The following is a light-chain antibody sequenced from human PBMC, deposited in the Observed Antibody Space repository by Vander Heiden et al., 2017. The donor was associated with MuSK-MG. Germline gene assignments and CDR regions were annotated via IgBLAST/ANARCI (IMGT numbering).Light chain of an antibody. CDR2: AGS. CDR1: QSNSRY. Sequence: DSQITQSPSSLSASVGDRVTITCRASQSNSRYLNWYQQNPGKAPKPLIYAGSSLQSGVPSRFGGGGSGTDVPLRIRRLQPEDFATDYCQQRYSTPRTFGQGTKVEIK. J-gene: IGKJ1*01. CDR3: QQRYSTPRT. V-gene: IGKV1-39*01.